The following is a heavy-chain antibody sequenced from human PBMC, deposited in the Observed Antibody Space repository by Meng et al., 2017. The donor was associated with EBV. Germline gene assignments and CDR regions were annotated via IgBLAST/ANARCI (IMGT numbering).Heavy chain of an antibody. CDR3: ARVGIAVAGTGDY. V-gene: IGHV1-2*06. CDR1: GYTFTGYY. CDR2: INPNSGGT. Sequence: QVQLVQSGAGVKKPGASVKVSCKASGYTFTGYYMRWVRQAPGQGLEWMGRINPNSGGTNYAQKFQGRVTMTRDTSISTAYMELSRLRSDDTAVYYCARVGIAVAGTGDYWGQGTLVTVSS. J-gene: IGHJ4*02. D-gene: IGHD6-19*01.